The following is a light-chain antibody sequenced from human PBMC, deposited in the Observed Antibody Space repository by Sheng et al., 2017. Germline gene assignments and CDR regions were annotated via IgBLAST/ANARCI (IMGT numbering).Light chain of an antibody. CDR1: QSIRSW. Sequence: DIQMTQSPSTLSASVGDRVTITCRASQSIRSWLAWYQQKPGKAPNLLIYKASSLESGVPSRFSGSGSGTEFTLTISSLQPDDFATYYCHQYDRFPYTFAQGTQAGDQT. V-gene: IGKV1-5*03. CDR3: HQYDRFPYT. J-gene: IGKJ2*01. CDR2: KAS.